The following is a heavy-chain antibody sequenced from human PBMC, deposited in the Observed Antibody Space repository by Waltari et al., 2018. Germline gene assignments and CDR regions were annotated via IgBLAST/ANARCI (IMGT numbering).Heavy chain of an antibody. J-gene: IGHJ4*02. CDR2: FDPEDGEP. V-gene: IGHV1-24*01. CDR1: GYTLTELS. Sequence: QVQLVQSGAEVKKPGASVKVSCKVSGYTLTELSMHWVRRGPGKGLEWRGCFDPEDGEPTYGQNFQGGVTMTEDTSTDTAYMELSSLRAEDTAVYYCATGGIIQGASFDYWGQGTLVTVSS. CDR3: ATGGIIQGASFDY.